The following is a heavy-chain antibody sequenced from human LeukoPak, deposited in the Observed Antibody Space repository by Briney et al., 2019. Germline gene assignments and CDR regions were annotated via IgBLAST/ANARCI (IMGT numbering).Heavy chain of an antibody. J-gene: IGHJ4*02. CDR1: GGSISSYY. CDR2: IYYSGST. CDR3: ARSMSF. V-gene: IGHV4-59*08. Sequence: SSETLSLTCTVSGGSISSYYWSWIRQPPGKGLEWIGYIYYSGSTNYNPSLKSRVTISVDTSKNQFSLKLSSVTAADTAVYYCARSMSFWGQGTLVTVSS. D-gene: IGHD3-10*01.